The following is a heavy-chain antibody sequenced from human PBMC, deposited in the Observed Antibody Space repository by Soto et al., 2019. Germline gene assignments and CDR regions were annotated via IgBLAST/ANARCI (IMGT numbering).Heavy chain of an antibody. CDR3: ASVTTSAAAGTNWFDP. J-gene: IGHJ5*02. CDR1: GGSFSGYY. D-gene: IGHD6-13*01. CDR2: INHSGST. V-gene: IGHV4-34*01. Sequence: SETLSLTCVVYGGSFSGYYWSWIRQPPGKGLEWIGEINHSGSTNYNPSLKSRVTISVDTSKNQFSLKLSSVTAADTAVYYCASVTTSAAAGTNWFDPWGQGTLVTVSS.